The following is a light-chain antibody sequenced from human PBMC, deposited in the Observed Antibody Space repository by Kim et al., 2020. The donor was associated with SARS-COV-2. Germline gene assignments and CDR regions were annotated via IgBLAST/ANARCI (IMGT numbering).Light chain of an antibody. CDR1: SLGTLY. CDR3: NSRDSSREHLV. V-gene: IGLV3-19*01. CDR2: DKN. Sequence: SSELTQDPAVSAPPPPPPRITCQGDSLGTLYANWYQQKPGQAPVLVIYDKNNRPSGIPDRFSGSSSGSTASLTITGAQAEDEADYYCNSRDSSREHLVFGGGTQLTVL. J-gene: IGLJ3*02.